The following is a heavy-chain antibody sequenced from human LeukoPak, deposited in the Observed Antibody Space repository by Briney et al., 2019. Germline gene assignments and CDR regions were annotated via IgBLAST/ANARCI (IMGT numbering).Heavy chain of an antibody. CDR1: GFTFSSYW. CDR3: ARVSHTYHDFWSGYYTDYGMDV. V-gene: IGHV3-7*03. J-gene: IGHJ6*02. CDR2: IKQDGSEK. D-gene: IGHD3-3*01. Sequence: TGGSLRLSCAAAGFTFSSYWMSWVRQAPGKGLEWVANIKQDGSEKYYVDSVKGRFTISRDNAKNSLYLQMNSLRAEDTAVYYCARVSHTYHDFWSGYYTDYGMDVWGQGTTVTVSS.